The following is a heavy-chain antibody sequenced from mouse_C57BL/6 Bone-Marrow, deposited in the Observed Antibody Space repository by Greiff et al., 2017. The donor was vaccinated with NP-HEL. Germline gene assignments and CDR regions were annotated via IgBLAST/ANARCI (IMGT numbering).Heavy chain of an antibody. D-gene: IGHD1-2*01. CDR2: ISDGGSYT. CDR3: ARGNYGNYYAMDY. CDR1: GFTFSSYA. J-gene: IGHJ4*01. V-gene: IGHV5-4*03. Sequence: DVKLVESGGGLVKPGGSLKLSCAASGFTFSSYAMSWVRQTPEKRLEWVATISDGGSYTYYPDNVKGRFTISRDNAKNNLYLQMSHLKSEDTAMYYCARGNYGNYYAMDYWGQGTSVTVSS.